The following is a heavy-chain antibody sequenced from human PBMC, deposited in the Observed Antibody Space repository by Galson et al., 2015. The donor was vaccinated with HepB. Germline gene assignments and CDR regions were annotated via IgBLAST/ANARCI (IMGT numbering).Heavy chain of an antibody. CDR3: ARPTATTVTTVAFGY. CDR1: GFTFSSYG. CDR2: ISYDGSNK. J-gene: IGHJ4*02. D-gene: IGHD4-17*01. V-gene: IGHV3-30*03. Sequence: SLRLSCAASGFTFSSYGMHWVRQAPGKGLEWVAVISYDGSNKYYADSVKGRFTISRDNSKNTLYLQMNSLRAEDTAVYYCARPTATTVTTVAFGYWGQGTLVTVSS.